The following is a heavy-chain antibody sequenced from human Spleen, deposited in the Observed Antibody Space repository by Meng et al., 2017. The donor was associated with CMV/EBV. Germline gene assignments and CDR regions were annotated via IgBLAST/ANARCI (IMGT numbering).Heavy chain of an antibody. V-gene: IGHV3-30-3*01. J-gene: IGHJ4*02. CDR3: ARAEAGGRSRKGY. CDR1: GFGFSSYA. Sequence: GGSLRLSCVASGFGFSSYAMHWVRQAPGKGLEWVAVISYDGSTKYYADSVKGRFTISRDNSKNALYLQMNSLRAEDTAVYYCARAEAGGRSRKGYWGQGTLVTVSS. D-gene: IGHD2-8*02. CDR2: ISYDGSTK.